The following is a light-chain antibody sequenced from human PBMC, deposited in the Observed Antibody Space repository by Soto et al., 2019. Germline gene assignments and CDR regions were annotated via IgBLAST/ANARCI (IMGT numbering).Light chain of an antibody. J-gene: IGLJ2*01. Sequence: QSALTQPPSASGSPGQSVTISCAGSSSDIGVSNSVSWYQQHPGKAPKLLISEVTKRPSGVPDRFSGSKSGNTASLTVSGLQADDEADYYCGSKAGSNKHVVFGGGTKLTVL. CDR2: EVT. CDR1: SSDIGVSNS. CDR3: GSKAGSNKHVV. V-gene: IGLV2-8*01.